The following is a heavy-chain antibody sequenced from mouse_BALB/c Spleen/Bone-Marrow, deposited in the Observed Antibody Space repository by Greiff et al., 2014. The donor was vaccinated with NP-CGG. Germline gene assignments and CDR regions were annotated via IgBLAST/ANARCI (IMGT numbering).Heavy chain of an antibody. CDR2: ISYSGST. J-gene: IGHJ2*01. D-gene: IGHD2-4*01. Sequence: VQLKESGPGLVKTSQSLSLTCTVTGYSITSDYAWKWIRQFPGNKMEWMGYISYSGSTSYNPSLKSRISITRDTSKNQFFLQLNSVTTEDTATYYCARYDYDGVDYWGQGTTLTVSS. CDR3: ARYDYDGVDY. CDR1: GYSITSDYA. V-gene: IGHV3-2*02.